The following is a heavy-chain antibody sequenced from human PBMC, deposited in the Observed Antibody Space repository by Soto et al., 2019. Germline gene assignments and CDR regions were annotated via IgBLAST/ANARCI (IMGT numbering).Heavy chain of an antibody. D-gene: IGHD2-2*01. Sequence: GGSLRLSCATSTFAFSLNAMSWVRQAPGKGLEWVSTISDNGNITDYADSVKGRFTISRDNSKYTLYLQMSSLRAEDTAVYYCARGGGNCRSISCWHFDNWGQGTLVTVSS. V-gene: IGHV3-23*01. CDR2: ISDNGNIT. J-gene: IGHJ4*02. CDR3: ARGGGNCRSISCWHFDN. CDR1: TFAFSLNA.